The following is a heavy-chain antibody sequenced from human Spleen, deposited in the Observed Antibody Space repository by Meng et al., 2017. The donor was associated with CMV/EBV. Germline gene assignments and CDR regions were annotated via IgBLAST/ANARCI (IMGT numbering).Heavy chain of an antibody. CDR1: EYTITDYY. CDR3: ARLFHTTLGTNYYYGMDV. J-gene: IGHJ6*02. D-gene: IGHD3-3*01. V-gene: IGHV1-2*02. Sequence: ASVKVSCKASEYTITDYYIQWVRQAPGQGLEWMGWINPNNGGTNYAQKFQGRVTMTRDTSISTVYMELSRLRSDDTAVFFCARLFHTTLGTNYYYGMDVWGQGTTVTVSS. CDR2: INPNNGGT.